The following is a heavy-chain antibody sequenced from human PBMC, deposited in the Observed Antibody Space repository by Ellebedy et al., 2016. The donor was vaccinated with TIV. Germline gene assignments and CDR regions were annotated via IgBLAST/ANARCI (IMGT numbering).Heavy chain of an antibody. D-gene: IGHD5-12*01. CDR3: ARVGGYDNFDY. V-gene: IGHV3-13*01. Sequence: GESLKISCAASGFTFSSYDMHWVRQATGKGLEWVSAIGTAGDTYYPGSVKGRFTISRENAKNSLYLQMNSLRDEDTAVYYCARVGGYDNFDYWGQGTLVTVSS. CDR2: IGTAGDT. J-gene: IGHJ4*02. CDR1: GFTFSSYD.